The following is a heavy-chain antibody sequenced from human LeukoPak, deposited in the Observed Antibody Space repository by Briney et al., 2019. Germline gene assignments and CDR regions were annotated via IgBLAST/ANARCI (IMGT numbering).Heavy chain of an antibody. V-gene: IGHV3-23*01. J-gene: IGHJ4*02. CDR1: GFTFSSYA. Sequence: GGSLRLSCAASGFTFSSYAMSWVRQAPGKGLEWVSAISGSGGSTYYADSVKGRFTISRDNSKNTLYLQMNSLRAEDTAVYYCAREPVVVVAATCYFDYWGQGTLVTVSS. CDR2: ISGSGGST. D-gene: IGHD2-15*01. CDR3: AREPVVVVAATCYFDY.